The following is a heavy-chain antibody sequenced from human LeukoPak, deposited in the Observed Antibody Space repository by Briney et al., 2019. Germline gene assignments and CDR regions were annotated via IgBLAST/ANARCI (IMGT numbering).Heavy chain of an antibody. CDR1: GFTFSSYG. CDR3: AKDVRALNKDGSGSSGFY. J-gene: IGHJ4*02. CDR2: ISYDGSNK. V-gene: IGHV3-30*18. D-gene: IGHD3-10*01. Sequence: GRSLRLSCAASGFTFSSYGMHWVRQAPGKGLEWVAVISYDGSNKYYADPVKGRFTISRDNSKNTLYLQMNSLRVEDTAVYYCAKDVRALNKDGSGSSGFYWGQGTLVTVSS.